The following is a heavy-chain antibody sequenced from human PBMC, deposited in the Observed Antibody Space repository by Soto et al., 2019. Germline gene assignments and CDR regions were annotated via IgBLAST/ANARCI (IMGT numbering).Heavy chain of an antibody. V-gene: IGHV3-64*01. J-gene: IGHJ4*02. CDR3: ARASRYCSDGSCLGGYFDH. CDR2: ISGNGGST. CDR1: EFTFSSYA. D-gene: IGHD2-15*01. Sequence: GGSLRLSCAASEFTFSSYAMHWVRQAPGKGLEYVSAISGNGGSTYYVNSVKGRFTISRDNSKNTLYLQMDSLRAEDMAVYYCARASRYCSDGSCLGGYFDHWGQGTLVTVSS.